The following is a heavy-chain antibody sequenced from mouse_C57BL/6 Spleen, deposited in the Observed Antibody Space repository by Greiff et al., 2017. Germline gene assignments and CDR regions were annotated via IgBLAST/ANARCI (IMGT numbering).Heavy chain of an antibody. Sequence: ESGPGLVKPSQSLSLTCSVTGYSITSGYYWNWIRQFPGNKLEWMGYIRYDGSNNYNPSLKNRIAITRDTSKNQFFLKLNSVTTEDTATYNCARDYGYYLYYAMDYWGQGTSVTVSS. CDR2: IRYDGSN. D-gene: IGHD2-3*01. J-gene: IGHJ4*01. CDR3: ARDYGYYLYYAMDY. CDR1: GYSITSGYY. V-gene: IGHV3-6*01.